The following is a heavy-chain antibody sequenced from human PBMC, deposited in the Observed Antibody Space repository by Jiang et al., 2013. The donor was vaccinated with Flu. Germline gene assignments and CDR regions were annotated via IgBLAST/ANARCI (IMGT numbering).Heavy chain of an antibody. CDR1: GYTFNDYY. CDR3: ATAWSTVTPAMYGQNWFDP. Sequence: GAEVKKPGATVKISCKVSGYTFNDYYMHWVQQAPGKGLEWMGLVDPEDGKTIYAEKFQGRVTITADTSTDTAYMELSSLRSEDTAVYYCATAWSTVTPAMYGQNWFDPWGQGTLVTVSS. D-gene: IGHD2-2*01. V-gene: IGHV1-69-2*01. J-gene: IGHJ5*02. CDR2: VDPEDGKT.